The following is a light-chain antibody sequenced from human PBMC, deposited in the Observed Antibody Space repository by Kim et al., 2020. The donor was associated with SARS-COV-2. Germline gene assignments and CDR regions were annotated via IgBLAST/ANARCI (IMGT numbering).Light chain of an antibody. CDR3: QSYDDNIWV. V-gene: IGLV6-57*01. Sequence: GKTVIISCTRSSGSIVSAFVQWFQQRPGSSPTTVIYEDHKRPPAVPDRFSGSVDSSSKSASLTISGLRAEDEADYYCQSYDDNIWVFGGGTQLTVL. J-gene: IGLJ3*02. CDR2: EDH. CDR1: SGSIVSAF.